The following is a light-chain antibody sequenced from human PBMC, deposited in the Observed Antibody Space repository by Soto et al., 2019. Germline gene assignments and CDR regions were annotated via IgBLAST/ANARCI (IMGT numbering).Light chain of an antibody. Sequence: EIVMTQSPATLSVSPGERATLSCRASQSVSSNLAWYQQKPGQAPMLLIYGASTRATGIPARFSGSGSGPEFTLTISSLQSEDFAIYFCQQYNNWPPDRTFGQGTKVEIK. J-gene: IGKJ1*01. V-gene: IGKV3-15*01. CDR1: QSVSSN. CDR3: QQYNNWPPDRT. CDR2: GAS.